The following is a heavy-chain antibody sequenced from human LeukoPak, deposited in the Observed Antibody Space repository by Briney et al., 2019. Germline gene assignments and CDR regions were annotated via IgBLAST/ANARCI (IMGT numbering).Heavy chain of an antibody. CDR1: GGSISSGFYY. V-gene: IGHV4-39*07. Sequence: SETLSLTCAVSGGSISSGFYYWAWIRQPPGKGLEWIGSIYHSGSTNYNPSLKGRVTISVDTSKNQFSLKLSSVTAADTAVYYCARAEFSSGDFDYWGQGTLVTVTS. CDR3: ARAEFSSGDFDY. D-gene: IGHD6-19*01. J-gene: IGHJ4*02. CDR2: IYHSGST.